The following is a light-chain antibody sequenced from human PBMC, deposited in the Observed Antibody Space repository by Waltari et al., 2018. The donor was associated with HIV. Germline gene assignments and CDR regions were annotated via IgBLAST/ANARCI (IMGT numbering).Light chain of an antibody. V-gene: IGLV2-23*02. CDR2: EVS. CDR1: RRNIGSYHL. Sequence: QSALPQPASVSGSLGQSITISCTGTRRNIGSYHLVSWYQQYPGKAPKLIIFEVSKRPSGVSNRFSGSKSGNTASLTISGLQADDEADYYCCAYAGIRVFGGGTKVTVL. CDR3: CAYAGIRV. J-gene: IGLJ3*02.